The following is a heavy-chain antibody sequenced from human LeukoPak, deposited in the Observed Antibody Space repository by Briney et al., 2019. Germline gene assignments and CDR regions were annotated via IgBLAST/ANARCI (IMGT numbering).Heavy chain of an antibody. Sequence: GGSLRLSCAASGFTFRSYSMNWVRQAPGKGLEWVSSISSSSSYIYYADSVKGRFNISRDNAKNSLYLQMNSLRAEDTAAYYCARGEDDIVATSYFDYWGQGTLVTVSS. CDR3: ARGEDDIVATSYFDY. CDR1: GFTFRSYS. V-gene: IGHV3-21*01. J-gene: IGHJ4*02. CDR2: ISSSSSYI. D-gene: IGHD5-12*01.